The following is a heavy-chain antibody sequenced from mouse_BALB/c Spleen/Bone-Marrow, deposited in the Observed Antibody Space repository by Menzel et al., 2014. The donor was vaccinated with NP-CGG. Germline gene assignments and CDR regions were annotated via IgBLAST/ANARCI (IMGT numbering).Heavy chain of an antibody. CDR1: GYTFTNYC. V-gene: IGHV1-7*01. D-gene: IGHD1-1*01. J-gene: IGHJ2*01. CDR2: INPSTGYT. CDR3: ARIYYYGRDY. Sequence: LVESGAELAKPGASVKMSCKASGYTFTNYCMHWVKQRPGQGLEWIGYINPSTGYTEYNQKFKDKATLTADKSSSTAYMQLSSLTSEDSAVYYCARIYYYGRDYWGQGTTLTVSS.